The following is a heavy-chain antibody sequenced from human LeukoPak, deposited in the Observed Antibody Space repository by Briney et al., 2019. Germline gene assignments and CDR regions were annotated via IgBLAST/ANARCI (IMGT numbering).Heavy chain of an antibody. D-gene: IGHD6-13*01. V-gene: IGHV1-2*06. Sequence: ASVKVSCKASGYTFTGYRIHWVRQAPGRGLEWMGRINPYSGDTNFAQKFQGRVTMTRDTSITTAYMDLSSLTPDDTAVYFCARDQGSLTRSWYTGYWGQGTQVTVSS. CDR1: GYTFTGYR. CDR3: ARDQGSLTRSWYTGY. J-gene: IGHJ4*02. CDR2: INPYSGDT.